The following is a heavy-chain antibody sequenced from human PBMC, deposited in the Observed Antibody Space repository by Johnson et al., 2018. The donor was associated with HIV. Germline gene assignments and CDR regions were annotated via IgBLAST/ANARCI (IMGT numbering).Heavy chain of an antibody. CDR1: GFTFSNYG. Sequence: QVQLVESGGGVVQPGRSLRLSCAASGFTFSNYGMHWVRQAPGKGLECVAFISYDGSYKHYADSVKGRFTISRDNSKNTLYLQMNSLRIEDTALYYCANLGDYDSNDAFDIWGQGTMVTVSS. CDR2: ISYDGSYK. CDR3: ANLGDYDSNDAFDI. D-gene: IGHD3-22*01. V-gene: IGHV3-30*18. J-gene: IGHJ3*02.